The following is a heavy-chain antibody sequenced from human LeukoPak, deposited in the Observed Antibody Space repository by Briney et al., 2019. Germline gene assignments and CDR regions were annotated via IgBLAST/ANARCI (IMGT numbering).Heavy chain of an antibody. CDR3: ARGHSAADPLGYCSGGSCYSFHY. J-gene: IGHJ4*02. D-gene: IGHD2-15*01. CDR2: IYYSGST. CDR1: GGSISSYY. Sequence: PSETLSLTCTVSGGSISSYYWSWIRQPPGKGLEWIGYIYYSGSTNYNPSLKSRVTISVDTSKNQFSLKLSSVTAADTAVYYCARGHSAADPLGYCSGGSCYSFHYWGQGTLVTVSS. V-gene: IGHV4-59*01.